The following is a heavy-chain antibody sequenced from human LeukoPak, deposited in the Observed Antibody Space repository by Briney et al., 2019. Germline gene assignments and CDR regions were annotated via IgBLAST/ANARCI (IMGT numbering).Heavy chain of an antibody. CDR1: GGSISSYY. J-gene: IGHJ6*02. CDR2: IYYIGST. D-gene: IGHD2-2*01. V-gene: IGHV4-59*08. Sequence: SETLSLTCTVSGGSISSYYWSWIRQPPGKGLEWIGYIYYIGSTNYNPSLKSRVTISVDTSKNQFSLKLSSVTAADTAVYYCARLPTSDYYYYGMDVWGQGTTVTVSS. CDR3: ARLPTSDYYYYGMDV.